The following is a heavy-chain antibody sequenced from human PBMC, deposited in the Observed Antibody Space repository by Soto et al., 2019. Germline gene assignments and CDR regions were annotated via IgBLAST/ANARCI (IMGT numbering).Heavy chain of an antibody. CDR1: GGSISSYY. Sequence: SETLSLTCTVSGGSISSYYWSWIRQPPGKGLEWIGYIYYSGSTNYNPSLKSRVTISVDTSKNQFSLKLSSVTAADTAVYYCATFPYSSGWSTAGGYYFDDWGQGTLVTVSS. V-gene: IGHV4-59*01. J-gene: IGHJ4*02. D-gene: IGHD6-19*01. CDR2: IYYSGST. CDR3: ATFPYSSGWSTAGGYYFDD.